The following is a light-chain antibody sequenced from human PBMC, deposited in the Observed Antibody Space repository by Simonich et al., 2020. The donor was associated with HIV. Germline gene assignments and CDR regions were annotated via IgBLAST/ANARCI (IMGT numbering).Light chain of an antibody. CDR3: SSYADSSTLVV. CDR1: SSDVGAYNH. J-gene: IGLJ2*01. Sequence: QSALTQPPSASGSRGQSVTISCTGTSSDVGAYNHVSWYQQHPGKAPKLMIYEVSKRPSGVPDRFSGSKSGNTASLTVSGLQAEDEADYYCSSYADSSTLVVFGGGTKLTVL. CDR2: EVS. V-gene: IGLV2-8*01.